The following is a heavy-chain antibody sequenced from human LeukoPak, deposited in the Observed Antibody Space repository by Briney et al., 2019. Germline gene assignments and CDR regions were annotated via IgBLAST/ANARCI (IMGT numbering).Heavy chain of an antibody. J-gene: IGHJ3*02. Sequence: PSETLSLTCTVSGGSINSYYWSWIRKPPGKGLEWIGYIYYTGGETNYNNSLKSRLTISVDTSKNQFSLMLTSVTAADTAVYYCARQPGATAAFDIWAQGTMVTVSS. D-gene: IGHD5-18*01. CDR1: GGSINSYY. V-gene: IGHV4-59*08. CDR2: IYYTGGET. CDR3: ARQPGATAAFDI.